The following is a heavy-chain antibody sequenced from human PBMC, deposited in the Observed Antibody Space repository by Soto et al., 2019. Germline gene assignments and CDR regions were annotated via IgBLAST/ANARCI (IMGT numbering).Heavy chain of an antibody. CDR3: AKAQYSVYDNSGDNWFDP. CDR2: INPNSGGT. D-gene: IGHD5-12*01. CDR1: GYTFTGYY. J-gene: IGHJ5*02. Sequence: ASVKVSCKASGYTFTGYYMHWVRQAPGQGLEWMGWINPNSGGTNYAQKFQGRVTMTRDTSISTAYMELNSLRAEDTALYYCAKAQYSVYDNSGDNWFDPWGQGTLVTVSS. V-gene: IGHV1-2*02.